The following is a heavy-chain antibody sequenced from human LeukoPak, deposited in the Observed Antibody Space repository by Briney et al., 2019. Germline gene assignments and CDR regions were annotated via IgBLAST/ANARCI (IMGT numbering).Heavy chain of an antibody. CDR1: GGSFSGYY. CDR3: ARIILRDYYYYMDV. CDR2: IYHSGST. Sequence: SETLSLTCAVYGGSFSGYYWSWIRQPPGKGLEWIGSIYHSGSTYYNPSLKSRVTISVDTSKNQFSLKLSSVTAADTAVYYCARIILRDYYYYMDVWGKGTTVTVSS. D-gene: IGHD1-26*01. J-gene: IGHJ6*03. V-gene: IGHV4-34*01.